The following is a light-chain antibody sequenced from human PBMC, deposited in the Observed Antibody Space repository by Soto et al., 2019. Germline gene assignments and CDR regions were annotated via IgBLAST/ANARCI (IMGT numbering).Light chain of an antibody. CDR2: EVS. CDR3: SSFTSSNTGV. CDR1: SSDVGSYNR. Sequence: QSLLTQPPSVSGSPGQSVTISCTGTSSDVGSYNRVSWYQQPPGTAPKLMIYEVSNRPSGVPDRFFGSKSGNTASLTISGLQAEDEADYYCSSFTSSNTGVFGGGTQLTVL. V-gene: IGLV2-18*02. J-gene: IGLJ3*02.